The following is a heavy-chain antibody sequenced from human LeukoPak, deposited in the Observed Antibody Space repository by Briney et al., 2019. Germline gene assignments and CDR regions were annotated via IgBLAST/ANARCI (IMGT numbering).Heavy chain of an antibody. CDR1: GDSVSAITSS. J-gene: IGHJ3*02. Sequence: SQTLSLTCAISGDSVSAITSSWQWIRQSPSRGLEWLGRTYYRSKWYNEYAESVRSRITINPDTSKNQFSLKLSSVTAADTAVYYCARFPRITMVRGVIRAFDIWGQGTMVTVSS. V-gene: IGHV6-1*01. CDR3: ARFPRITMVRGVIRAFDI. CDR2: TYYRSKWYN. D-gene: IGHD3-10*01.